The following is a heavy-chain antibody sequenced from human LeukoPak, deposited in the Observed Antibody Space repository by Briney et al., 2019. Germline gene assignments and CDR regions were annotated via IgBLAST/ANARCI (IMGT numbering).Heavy chain of an antibody. D-gene: IGHD1-7*01. CDR2: INPNSGGT. V-gene: IGHV1-2*02. CDR3: AREDWNFRTPDDY. Sequence: ASVTVSCKASGYTFSDYYMHWVRQAPGQGLEWMGWINPNSGGTKYAQKFQGRVTMTRDASINTAYMELSRLRSDDTAVYYCAREDWNFRTPDDYWGQGTLVTVSS. J-gene: IGHJ4*02. CDR1: GYTFSDYY.